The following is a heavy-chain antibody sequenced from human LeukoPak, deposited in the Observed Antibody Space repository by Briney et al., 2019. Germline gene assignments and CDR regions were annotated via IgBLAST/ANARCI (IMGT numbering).Heavy chain of an antibody. CDR1: GYTFTSYD. CDR2: MNPNSGNT. D-gene: IGHD2-15*01. Sequence: GASVKVSCKASGYTFTSYDINWVRQAPGQGLEWMGWMNPNSGNTGYAQKFQGRVTMTRNTSISTAYMELSSLRSEDTAVYYCARVIVVVVAAHPFDGMDVWGQGTTVTVSS. V-gene: IGHV1-8*01. J-gene: IGHJ6*02. CDR3: ARVIVVVVAAHPFDGMDV.